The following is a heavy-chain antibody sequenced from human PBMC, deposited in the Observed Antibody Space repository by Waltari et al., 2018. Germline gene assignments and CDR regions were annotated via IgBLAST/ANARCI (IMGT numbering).Heavy chain of an antibody. J-gene: IGHJ4*02. CDR2: INPSSGDT. D-gene: IGHD2-8*01. CDR3: ARDGAVSAVLRFFFDY. Sequence: QVQLVQSGAEVKKPGASVKVSGKASGYTFTTYYIQWVRQAPGQGLEWMGIINPSSGDTRYAQKFQDRITLTSDTSSTTLYMELSSLRSEDTAVYYCARDGAVSAVLRFFFDYWGQGTLVTVSS. CDR1: GYTFTTYY. V-gene: IGHV1-46*01.